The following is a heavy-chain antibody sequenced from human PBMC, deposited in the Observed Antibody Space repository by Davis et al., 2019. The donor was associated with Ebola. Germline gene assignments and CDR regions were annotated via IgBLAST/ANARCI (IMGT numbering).Heavy chain of an antibody. CDR2: INPNSGGT. D-gene: IGHD2-2*01. V-gene: IGHV1-18*01. Sequence: ASVKVSCKASGYTFTSYGISWVRQAPGQGLEWMGWINPNSGGTNYAQKLQGRVTMTTDTSTSTAYMELRSLRSDDTAVYYCARYQGVTPTDYWGQGTLVTVSS. CDR3: ARYQGVTPTDY. CDR1: GYTFTSYG. J-gene: IGHJ4*02.